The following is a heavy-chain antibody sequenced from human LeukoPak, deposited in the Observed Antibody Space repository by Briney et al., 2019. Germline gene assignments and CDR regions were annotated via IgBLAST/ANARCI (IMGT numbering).Heavy chain of an antibody. D-gene: IGHD1-26*01. V-gene: IGHV3-21*01. Sequence: PGGSLRLSCAASGFTVSSNYMSWVRQAPGKGLEWVSSSISGTDYTYYADSVTGRFTISRDNAKNSLYLQMNSLRAEDSATYYCTREGTSVMWALYYMAVWGRGTTVTVSS. CDR3: TREGTSVMWALYYMAV. CDR2: SISGTDYT. J-gene: IGHJ6*03. CDR1: GFTVSSNY.